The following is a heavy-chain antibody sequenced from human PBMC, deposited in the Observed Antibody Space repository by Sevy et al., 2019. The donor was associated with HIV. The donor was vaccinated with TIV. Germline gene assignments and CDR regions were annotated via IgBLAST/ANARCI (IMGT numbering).Heavy chain of an antibody. CDR1: GFTFGDYA. CDR2: IRSKDYGGET. D-gene: IGHD3-22*01. CDR3: TRGYYYDSSGYSDY. V-gene: IGHV3-49*03. Sequence: GGSLRLSCTGSGFTFGDYAMSWFRQAPGMGLEWVGVIRSKDYGGETEYAASGKGRFTITRDESKSIDDLQMNSLKTEATAVYYCTRGYYYDSSGYSDYWGQGTLVTVSS. J-gene: IGHJ4*02.